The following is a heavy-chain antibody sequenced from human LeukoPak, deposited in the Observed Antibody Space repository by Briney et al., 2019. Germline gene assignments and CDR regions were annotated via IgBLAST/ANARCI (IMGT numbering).Heavy chain of an antibody. V-gene: IGHV3-21*01. CDR2: ISSSSSYI. CDR3: ASFGYSSSWYFDY. CDR1: GFTFSSYS. Sequence: PGGSLRLSCAASGFTFSSYSMNWIRQAPGKGLEWVSSISSSSSYIYYADSVKGRFTISRDNAKNSLYLQMNSLRAEDTAVYYCASFGYSSSWYFDYWGQGTLVTVSS. D-gene: IGHD6-13*01. J-gene: IGHJ4*02.